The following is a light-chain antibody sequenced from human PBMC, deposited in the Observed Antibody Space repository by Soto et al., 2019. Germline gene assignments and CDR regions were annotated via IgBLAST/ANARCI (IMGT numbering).Light chain of an antibody. J-gene: IGKJ3*01. CDR3: QQYGGAPFT. Sequence: EVVLTQSPGTLSLSPGDRVTLSCRASQSFSSYYLAWYQQKPGQTPRLLIYGGATRATDVPDRFSGSGSGTDFALTISGLEPEDSAVYYCQQYGGAPFTFGPGTRVDVK. CDR2: GGA. V-gene: IGKV3-20*01. CDR1: QSFSSYY.